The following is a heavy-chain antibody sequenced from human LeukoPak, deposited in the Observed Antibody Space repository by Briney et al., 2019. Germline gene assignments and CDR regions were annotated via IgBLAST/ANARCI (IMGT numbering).Heavy chain of an antibody. J-gene: IGHJ4*02. D-gene: IGHD3-22*01. Sequence: GGSLRLSCAASGFTFSNAWMSWVRQAPGKGLEWVGRIKSKTDGGTTDYAAPVKGRLTISRDDSKNTLYLQMNSLKTEDTAVYYCTTELYYYDSSGYYYVPFDYWGQGTLVTVSS. V-gene: IGHV3-15*01. CDR2: IKSKTDGGTT. CDR1: GFTFSNAW. CDR3: TTELYYYDSSGYYYVPFDY.